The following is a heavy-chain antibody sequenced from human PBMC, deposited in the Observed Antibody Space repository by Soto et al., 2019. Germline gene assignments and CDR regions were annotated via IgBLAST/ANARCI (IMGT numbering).Heavy chain of an antibody. D-gene: IGHD1-26*01. CDR2: VYYSRDT. Sequence: QLQLQESGPGLVKPSETLSLTCTVSGDSISSGSSYWGWVRQPPGKGLEWIGSVYYSRDTHYNPSLKSRATISVDTSKNQFSLKLRSVTAADRAVYYCARHLGPTGPTYWGKGILVTVSS. CDR3: ARHLGPTGPTY. CDR1: GDSISSGSSY. J-gene: IGHJ4*02. V-gene: IGHV4-39*01.